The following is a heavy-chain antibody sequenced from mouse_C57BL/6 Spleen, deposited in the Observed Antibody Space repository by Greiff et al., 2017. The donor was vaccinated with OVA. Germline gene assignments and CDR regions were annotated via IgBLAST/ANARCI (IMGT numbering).Heavy chain of an antibody. CDR3: ARRGGSSWYFDV. J-gene: IGHJ1*03. D-gene: IGHD1-1*01. V-gene: IGHV1-55*01. CDR1: GYTFTSYW. CDR2: IYPGSGST. Sequence: VQLQQPGAELVKPGASVKMSCKASGYTFTSYWITWVKPRPGQGLEWIGDIYPGSGSTNYNEKFKSKATLTVDTSSSTAYMQLSSLTSEDSAVYYCARRGGSSWYFDVWGTGTTVTVSS.